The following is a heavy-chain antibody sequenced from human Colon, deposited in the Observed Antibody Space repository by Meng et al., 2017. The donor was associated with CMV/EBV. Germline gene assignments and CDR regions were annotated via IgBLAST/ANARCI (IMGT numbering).Heavy chain of an antibody. Sequence: VSGASINSGGSYWTWIRQHPGKGLEWIGYIYYSATTYYNPSLKSRLSISLDTSENQFSLKLSSVTAADTAVYYCARELTMTAQPFDSWGQGTLVTVSS. CDR2: IYYSATT. V-gene: IGHV4-31*02. CDR1: GASINSGGSY. J-gene: IGHJ4*02. CDR3: ARELTMTAQPFDS. D-gene: IGHD3-3*01.